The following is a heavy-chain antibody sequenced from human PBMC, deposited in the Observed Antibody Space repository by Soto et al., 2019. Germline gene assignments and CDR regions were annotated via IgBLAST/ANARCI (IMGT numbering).Heavy chain of an antibody. D-gene: IGHD3-16*01. CDR2: ISYDGSNK. CDR1: GFTFSSYA. Sequence: QVQLVESGGGVVQPGRSLRLYCAASGFTFSSYAMHWVRQAPGKWLEWVAVISYDGSNKYYADSVKGRFTISRDNSKNTLYLQMNSLRAEDTAVYYCARDPGGTDFAEWTYYFDYWGQGTRVTVSS. V-gene: IGHV3-30-3*01. J-gene: IGHJ4*02. CDR3: ARDPGGTDFAEWTYYFDY.